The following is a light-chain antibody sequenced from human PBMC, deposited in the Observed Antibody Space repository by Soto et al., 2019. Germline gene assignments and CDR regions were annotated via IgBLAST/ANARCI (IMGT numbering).Light chain of an antibody. CDR1: CSDVGGYNY. CDR2: DVT. CDR3: CSYAGSYSFDVI. V-gene: IGLV2-11*01. J-gene: IGLJ2*01. Sequence: QSALTQPRSVSGSPGQSVTISCTGTCSDVGGYNYVSWYQQHPGKAPKLMIHDVTKRPSGVPDRFSGSKSGNRASLTISGLQAEDEADYYCCSYAGSYSFDVIFGGGTKLTVL.